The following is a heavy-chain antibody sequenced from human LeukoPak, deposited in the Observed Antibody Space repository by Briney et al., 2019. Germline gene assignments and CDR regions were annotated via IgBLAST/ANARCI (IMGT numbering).Heavy chain of an antibody. J-gene: IGHJ3*02. CDR2: IYYSGST. Sequence: SETLSLTCTVSGGSISSSSYYWGWIRQPPGKGLEWIGSIYYSGSTYYNPSLKSRVTISVGTSKNQFSLKLSSVTAADTAVYYCASSTEGGYDDAFDIWGQGTMVTVSS. CDR3: ASSTEGGYDDAFDI. D-gene: IGHD5-12*01. V-gene: IGHV4-39*07. CDR1: GGSISSSSYY.